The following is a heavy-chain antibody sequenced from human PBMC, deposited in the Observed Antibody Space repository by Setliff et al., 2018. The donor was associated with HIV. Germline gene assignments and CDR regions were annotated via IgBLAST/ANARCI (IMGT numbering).Heavy chain of an antibody. CDR3: AAATTLLSPRA. CDR1: GGSISSHY. D-gene: IGHD2-15*01. J-gene: IGHJ5*02. CDR2: IYYSGST. V-gene: IGHV4-59*08. Sequence: SETLSLTCTVSGGSISSHYWSWIRQPPGKGLEWIGSIYYSGSTNYNPSLESRLTISVDTAKNQFSLKLSSVTAADTAVYYCAAATTLLSPRAWGQGTLVTVSS.